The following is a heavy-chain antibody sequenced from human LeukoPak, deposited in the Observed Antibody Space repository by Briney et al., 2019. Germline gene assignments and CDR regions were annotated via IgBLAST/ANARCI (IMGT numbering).Heavy chain of an antibody. CDR2: ISSSSSYI. Sequence: PGGSLRLSCAASGFTFSSYSMNWVRQAPGKGLEWVSSISSSSSYIYYADSVKGRFTISRDNAKNSLYLQMNSLRAEDTAVYYCARAPGHPPYSGRGNWFDPWGQGTLVTVSS. J-gene: IGHJ5*02. CDR1: GFTFSSYS. D-gene: IGHD1-26*01. V-gene: IGHV3-21*01. CDR3: ARAPGHPPYSGRGNWFDP.